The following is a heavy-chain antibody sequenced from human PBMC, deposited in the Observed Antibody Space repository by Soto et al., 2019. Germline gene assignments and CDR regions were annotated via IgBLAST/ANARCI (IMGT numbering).Heavy chain of an antibody. Sequence: SLPCTVSGCSIVSRGDYRLGIRQHPGKGLEWIGYIYNSGSTYYNPSLKSRITISANTSKNQFSLKVSSVTAADTAVYYCATSSRSYCEYWGQGTFVTVSA. J-gene: IGHJ4*03. CDR2: IYNSGST. CDR3: ATSSRSYCEY. CDR1: GCSIVSRGDY. V-gene: IGHV4-31*03.